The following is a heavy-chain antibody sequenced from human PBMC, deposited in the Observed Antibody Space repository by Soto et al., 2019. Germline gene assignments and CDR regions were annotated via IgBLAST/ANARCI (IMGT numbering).Heavy chain of an antibody. J-gene: IGHJ6*02. CDR3: ARALRFGELSTLYYYYYYGMDV. D-gene: IGHD3-10*01. Sequence: VASVKVSCKAFGYTFTSYAMHWVRQAPGQRLEWMGWLNAGNRNTKYSQKFQGRVTITSDTSASTAYMELSSLRSEDTAVYYCARALRFGELSTLYYYYYYGMDVWGQGTTVTVSS. CDR2: LNAGNRNT. CDR1: GYTFTSYA. V-gene: IGHV1-3*01.